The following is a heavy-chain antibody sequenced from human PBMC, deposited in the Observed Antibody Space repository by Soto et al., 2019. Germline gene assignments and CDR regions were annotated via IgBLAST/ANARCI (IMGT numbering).Heavy chain of an antibody. Sequence: SETLSLTCAVSGDSISPSYWTWIRQSPGTGLEWIGEINHSGSTNYNPSLKSRVTISVDTSKNQFSLKLTSVTAADTAVYYCARDKITGLFDYWGQGTLVTVSS. J-gene: IGHJ4*02. CDR1: GDSISPSY. CDR3: ARDKITGLFDY. D-gene: IGHD2-8*02. V-gene: IGHV4-34*01. CDR2: INHSGST.